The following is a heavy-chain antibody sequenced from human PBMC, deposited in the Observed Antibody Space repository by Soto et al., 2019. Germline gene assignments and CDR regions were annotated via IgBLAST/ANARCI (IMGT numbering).Heavy chain of an antibody. V-gene: IGHV3-30-3*01. CDR2: ISYDGSNK. CDR3: ARDLAAIAAAGPGSF. J-gene: IGHJ4*02. Sequence: QVQLVESGGGVVQPGRSLRLSCAASGFTFSSYAMHWVRQAPGKGLEWVAVISYDGSNKYYADSVKGRFTISRDHSKNTLYLQMNSLRAEDTAVYYCARDLAAIAAAGPGSFWGQGTLVTVSS. D-gene: IGHD6-13*01. CDR1: GFTFSSYA.